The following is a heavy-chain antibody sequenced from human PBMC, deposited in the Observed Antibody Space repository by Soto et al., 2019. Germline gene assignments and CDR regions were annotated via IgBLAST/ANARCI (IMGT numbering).Heavy chain of an antibody. J-gene: IGHJ6*02. Sequence: QVQLVQSGAEVKKPGASVKVSCKASGYTFTSYAMHWVRQAPGQRLEWMGWINAGNGNTKYSQKFQGRVTITRDTSASTAYMELSSLRSEDTAVYYCARDQGRYSGYDYGYYYYDMDVWGQGTTVTVSS. CDR3: ARDQGRYSGYDYGYYYYDMDV. CDR2: INAGNGNT. D-gene: IGHD5-12*01. V-gene: IGHV1-3*01. CDR1: GYTFTSYA.